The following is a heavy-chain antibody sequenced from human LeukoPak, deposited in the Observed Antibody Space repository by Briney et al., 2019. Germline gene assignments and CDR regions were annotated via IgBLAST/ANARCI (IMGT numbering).Heavy chain of an antibody. V-gene: IGHV4-59*01. D-gene: IGHD6-13*01. CDR3: ARGAPYSSSWYR. CDR1: GGSISSYY. CDR2: IYYSGST. J-gene: IGHJ5*02. Sequence: SETLSLTCTVSGGSISSYYWSRIRQPPGKGLEWIGYIYYSGSTNYNPSLKSRVTISVDTSKNQFSLKLSSVTAADTAVYYCARGAPYSSSWYRWGQGTLVTVSS.